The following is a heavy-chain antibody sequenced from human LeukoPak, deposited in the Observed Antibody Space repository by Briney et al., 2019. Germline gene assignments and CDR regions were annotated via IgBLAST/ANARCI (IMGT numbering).Heavy chain of an antibody. V-gene: IGHV3-7*04. J-gene: IGHJ4*02. D-gene: IGHD4-23*01. Sequence: GGSLRLSCAASGFILSSYWMTWVRQAPGKGLEWVANINQDGSEKYYVDSVKGRFTISRDNAKNSLYLQMNSLRAEDTAVYYCAGGVNYFDYWGQGTLVTVSS. CDR2: INQDGSEK. CDR1: GFILSSYW. CDR3: AGGVNYFDY.